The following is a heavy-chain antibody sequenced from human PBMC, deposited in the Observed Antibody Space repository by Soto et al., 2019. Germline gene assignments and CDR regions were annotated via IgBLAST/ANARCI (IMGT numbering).Heavy chain of an antibody. J-gene: IGHJ6*02. CDR2: IDPTGGRT. Sequence: QVHLVQSGAEVKKPGASVKVSCKASGYTFENYYMHWVRQAPGQGLEWLGIIDPTGGRTTYAQKLQARVTITCDTSTSAVYMELSSLRSNDTALYYWARELPFPHQETGMDVWGQGTTVTVSS. D-gene: IGHD3-16*01. CDR1: GYTFENYY. CDR3: ARELPFPHQETGMDV. V-gene: IGHV1-46*02.